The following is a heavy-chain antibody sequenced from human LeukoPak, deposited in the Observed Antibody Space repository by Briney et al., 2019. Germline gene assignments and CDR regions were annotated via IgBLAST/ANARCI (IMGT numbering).Heavy chain of an antibody. CDR1: GFTFSSYA. CDR3: AKARGYCSDGSCYYFDY. J-gene: IGHJ4*02. V-gene: IGHV3-23*01. CDR2: ISGSGGST. Sequence: GGSLRLSCAASGFTFSSYAMSWVRQAPGKGLEWVSLISGSGGSTYYADSVKGRFTISRDNSKNTLYLQMNSLRAEDTAVYYCAKARGYCSDGSCYYFDYWGQGTLVTVSS. D-gene: IGHD2-15*01.